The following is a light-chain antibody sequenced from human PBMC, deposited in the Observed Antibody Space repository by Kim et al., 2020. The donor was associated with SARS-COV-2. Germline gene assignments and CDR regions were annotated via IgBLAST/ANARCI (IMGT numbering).Light chain of an antibody. Sequence: SPAERATLSCRASQRVSSSYLAWYHQKPGQSPRLLIYGASSRATGIPDRFSGSGSGTDFTLTISRLEPEDFAVYYCQQYGSSLFTFGGGTKVDIK. CDR1: QRVSSSY. CDR3: QQYGSSLFT. V-gene: IGKV3-20*01. J-gene: IGKJ4*01. CDR2: GAS.